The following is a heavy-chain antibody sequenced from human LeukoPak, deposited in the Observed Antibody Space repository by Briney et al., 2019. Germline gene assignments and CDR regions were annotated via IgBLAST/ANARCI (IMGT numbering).Heavy chain of an antibody. V-gene: IGHV1-8*03. J-gene: IGHJ4*02. Sequence: ASVKVSCKASGYTFTSYDINWVRQATGQGLEWMGWMNPNSGNTGYAQKFQGRVTITRNTSISTAYMELSSLRSEDTAVYYCARDQYDSSGYCYWGQGTLVTVSS. D-gene: IGHD3-22*01. CDR2: MNPNSGNT. CDR1: GYTFTSYD. CDR3: ARDQYDSSGYCY.